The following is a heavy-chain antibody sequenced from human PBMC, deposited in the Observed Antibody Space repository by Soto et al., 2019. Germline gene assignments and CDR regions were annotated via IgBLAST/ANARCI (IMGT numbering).Heavy chain of an antibody. CDR2: IWYDGSNK. J-gene: IGHJ4*02. CDR3: AREGDGDYEKTEFDY. Sequence: GGSLRLSCAASGFTFSSYGMHWVRQAPGKGLEWVAVIWYDGSNKYYADSVKGRFTISRDNSKNTLYLQMNSLRAEDTAVYYCAREGDGDYEKTEFDYWGQGTLVTVSS. V-gene: IGHV3-33*01. D-gene: IGHD4-17*01. CDR1: GFTFSSYG.